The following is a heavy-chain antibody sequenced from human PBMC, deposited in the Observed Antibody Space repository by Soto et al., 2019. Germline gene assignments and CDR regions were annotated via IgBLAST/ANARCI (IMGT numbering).Heavy chain of an antibody. V-gene: IGHV3-7*01. D-gene: IGHD6-19*01. CDR3: ARSLGWRDAFDI. CDR1: GFPFNDFW. J-gene: IGHJ3*02. Sequence: GGSLRLSCAASGFPFNDFWMSWVRQAPGKGLEWVANIKQDGSDLYYVDSVKGRFTISRDNAKKSLYLQMNSLRAEDTAVYYCARSLGWRDAFDIWGQGTMVTVSS. CDR2: IKQDGSDL.